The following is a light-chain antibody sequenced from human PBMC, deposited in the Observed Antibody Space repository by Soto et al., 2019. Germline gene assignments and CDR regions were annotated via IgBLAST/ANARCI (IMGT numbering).Light chain of an antibody. CDR2: AAS. Sequence: PGERATLSFRASQSVSSSHLAWYQHKPSQAPRLLIYAASSRATGSPDRFSGGGSGTDFTLTISRLEPEDFAVYYCQQYGYSPITFGQGTRLETK. J-gene: IGKJ5*01. V-gene: IGKV3-20*01. CDR3: QQYGYSPIT. CDR1: QSVSSSH.